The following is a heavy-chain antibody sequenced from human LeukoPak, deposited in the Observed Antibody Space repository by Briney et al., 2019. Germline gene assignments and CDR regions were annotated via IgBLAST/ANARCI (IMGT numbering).Heavy chain of an antibody. J-gene: IGHJ4*02. CDR2: IYYSGST. D-gene: IGHD6-13*01. CDR1: GGSISSSSYY. V-gene: IGHV4-39*01. Sequence: SETLSLTCTVSGGSISSSSYYWGWIRQPPGKGLEWIGSIYYSGSTYYNPSLKSRVTISVDTSKNQFSLKLSSVTAADTAVYYCARGAWQQLVLPALYWGQGTLVTVSS. CDR3: ARGAWQQLVLPALY.